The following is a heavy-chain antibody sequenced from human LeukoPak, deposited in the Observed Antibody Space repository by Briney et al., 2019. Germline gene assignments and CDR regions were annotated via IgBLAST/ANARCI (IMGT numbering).Heavy chain of an antibody. V-gene: IGHV7-4-1*02. CDR1: GYTFIGYS. D-gene: IGHD6-19*01. CDR3: AREDGKQYSSGWYDVAYYYMDV. Sequence: ASVKVSCKASGYTFIGYSMNWVRQAPGQGLEWMGWINTNTGNPTYAQGFTGRFVFSLDTSVSTAYLQISSLKAEDTAVYYCAREDGKQYSSGWYDVAYYYMDVWGKGTTVTVSS. CDR2: INTNTGNP. J-gene: IGHJ6*03.